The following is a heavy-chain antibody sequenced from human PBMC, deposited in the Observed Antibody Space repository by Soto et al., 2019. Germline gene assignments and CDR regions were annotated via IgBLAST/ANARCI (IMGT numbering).Heavy chain of an antibody. V-gene: IGHV1-69*01. D-gene: IGHD2-21*01. CDR2: ITPPFGTT. CDR3: ATWAGLVTYRGFIGPPDV. Sequence: QGHLVQSGAEVKKPGSSVKISCRASGRTFSKRSSTWVPQAPGQGFEWMAGITPPFGTTNFARKLQGRLTITADEPTTTAYLELSSLTSADTAVYHCATWAGLVTYRGFIGPPDVWGPGTGV. CDR1: GRTFSKRS. J-gene: IGHJ4*02.